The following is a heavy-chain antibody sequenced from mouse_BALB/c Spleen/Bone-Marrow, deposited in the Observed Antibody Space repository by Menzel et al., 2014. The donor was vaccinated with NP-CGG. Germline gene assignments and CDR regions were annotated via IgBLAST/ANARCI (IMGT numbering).Heavy chain of an antibody. D-gene: IGHD2-1*01. CDR2: IWSGGTT. Sequence: QVQQQQSGPGLVQPSQSLSITCTVSGFSLIKFGIHWVRQPPGKGLEWLGVIWSGGTTDYNAVFKPRLSISKDKSKSQVFFKMSSLQADDTAVYYCARSGNHDYFDYWGQGTTLTVSS. J-gene: IGHJ2*01. CDR3: ARSGNHDYFDY. CDR1: GFSLIKFG. V-gene: IGHV2-4*02.